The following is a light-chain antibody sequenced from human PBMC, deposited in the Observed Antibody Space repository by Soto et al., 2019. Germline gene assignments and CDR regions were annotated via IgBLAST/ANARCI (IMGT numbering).Light chain of an antibody. J-gene: IGKJ4*01. Sequence: DIQMTQSPSSLSASLGDRVTLTCRASENIDNYLNWYQQKQGEAPKLLIYATSTLQSGVPSRFSGSGSGTGFTLTISSLQAEDFATYFCQESYTTYAVTFGGGTKVDIK. V-gene: IGKV1-39*01. CDR3: QESYTTYAVT. CDR2: ATS. CDR1: ENIDNY.